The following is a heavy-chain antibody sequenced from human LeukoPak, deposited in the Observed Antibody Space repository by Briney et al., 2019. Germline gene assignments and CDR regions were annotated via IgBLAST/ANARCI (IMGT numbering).Heavy chain of an antibody. CDR1: GSTFSTYW. CDR2: IKQDGSVK. CDR3: VRGGYGPDY. J-gene: IGHJ4*02. D-gene: IGHD5-12*01. V-gene: IGHV3-7*03. Sequence: GGSLRLSCAASGSTFSTYWMSWVRQAPGKGLEWVANIKQDGSVKNYVDSVKGRFTISRDNAKNSPYLQMNSLRADDTAMYYCVRGGYGPDYWGQGTLVTVSS.